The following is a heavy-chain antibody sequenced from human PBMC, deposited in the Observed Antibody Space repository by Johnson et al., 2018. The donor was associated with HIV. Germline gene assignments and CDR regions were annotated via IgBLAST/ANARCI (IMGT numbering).Heavy chain of an antibody. Sequence: NKYYADSVRGRFTISRDNSKNTLYLQMNSLRAEDTAVYYCARRFGAAFDIWGQGTMVTVSS. CDR2: NK. CDR3: ARRFGAAFDI. D-gene: IGHD3-16*01. J-gene: IGHJ3*02. V-gene: IGHV3-33*01.